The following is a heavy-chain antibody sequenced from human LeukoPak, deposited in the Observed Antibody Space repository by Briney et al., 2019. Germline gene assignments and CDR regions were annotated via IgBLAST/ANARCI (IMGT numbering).Heavy chain of an antibody. CDR2: ISAYNGNT. CDR1: GYTFTSYG. Sequence: ASVKVSCKASGYTFTSYGISWVRQAPGQGLEWMGWISAYNGNTNYAQKLQGRVTMTTATSTSTAYMELRSLRSDDTAVYYCAREGDYGGNGVWYNAGNWFDPWGQGTLVTVSS. CDR3: AREGDYGGNGVWYNAGNWFDP. J-gene: IGHJ5*02. D-gene: IGHD4-23*01. V-gene: IGHV1-18*01.